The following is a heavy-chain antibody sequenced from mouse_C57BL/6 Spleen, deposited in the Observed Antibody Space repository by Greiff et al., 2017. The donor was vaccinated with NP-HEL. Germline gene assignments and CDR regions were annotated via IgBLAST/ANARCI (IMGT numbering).Heavy chain of an antibody. D-gene: IGHD2-5*01. CDR2: IDPETGGT. CDR1: GYTFTDYE. Sequence: VQLQQSGAELVRPGASVTLSCKASGYTFTDYEMHWVKQTPVHGLEWIGAIDPETGGTAYNQKFKGKAILTADKSSSTAYMELRSLTSEDSAVYYCTPYSNYVAWFAYWGQGTLVTVSA. CDR3: TPYSNYVAWFAY. J-gene: IGHJ3*01. V-gene: IGHV1-15*01.